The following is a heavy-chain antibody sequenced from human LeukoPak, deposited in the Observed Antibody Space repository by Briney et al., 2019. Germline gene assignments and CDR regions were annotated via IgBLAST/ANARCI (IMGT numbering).Heavy chain of an antibody. D-gene: IGHD4-17*01. J-gene: IGHJ3*01. CDR3: TRAQDYGDVFAF. V-gene: IGHV5-51*01. Sequence: PGESLKISCKVSGYSFTSYWIGWVRQMPGKGLEYMGIIHPADSETRYSQSFQGQVTFSADKSSSTAYLHWSSLKASDTAMYYCTRAQDYGDVFAFWGQGTMVTVSS. CDR2: IHPADSET. CDR1: GYSFTSYW.